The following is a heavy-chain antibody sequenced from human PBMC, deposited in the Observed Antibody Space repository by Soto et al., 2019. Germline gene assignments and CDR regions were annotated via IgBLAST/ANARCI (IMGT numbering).Heavy chain of an antibody. V-gene: IGHV3-23*01. Sequence: SGGSLRLSCAVSGFIFSNYAMSWVRQALGRGQELVSAISGSGATTYYPDSVKGRFTISRDDSQNTLYLQMNNLRAEDTAVYYCTKGGIPRRYNNPIVDFEYWYPGSLLEVSS. CDR3: TKGGIPRRYNNPIVDFEY. CDR1: GFIFSNYA. D-gene: IGHD1-26*01. J-gene: IGHJ4*01. CDR2: ISGSGATT.